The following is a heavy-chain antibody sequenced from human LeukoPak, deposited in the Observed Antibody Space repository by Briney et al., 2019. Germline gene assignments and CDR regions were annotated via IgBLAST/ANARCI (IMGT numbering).Heavy chain of an antibody. CDR3: AILPGTEAVGGWLDP. D-gene: IGHD3-16*01. J-gene: IGHJ5*02. Sequence: GESLKISCKGSEFSFTSYWIGWVRQMPGKGLEWMGIIFPGDSDTRYSPSFRGQVTISADKSINTAYLQWSSLKASDTAMYYCAILPGTEAVGGWLDPWGQGTLVTVSS. V-gene: IGHV5-51*01. CDR1: EFSFTSYW. CDR2: IFPGDSDT.